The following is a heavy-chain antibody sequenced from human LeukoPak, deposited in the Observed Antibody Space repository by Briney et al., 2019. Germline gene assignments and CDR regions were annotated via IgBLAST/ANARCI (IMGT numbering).Heavy chain of an antibody. CDR2: IQYDDSIE. CDR1: GFTFSTFG. D-gene: IGHD3-10*01. CDR3: AKDQGVVGSYDY. J-gene: IGHJ4*01. Sequence: GGSLRLSCAASGFTFSTFGMNWFRQAPDKGLERVAFIQYDDSIEYYADSVKGRFTISRDNSKNTLYLQMNSLRGDDTAVYYCAKDQGVVGSYDYWGHGTLVTVSS. V-gene: IGHV3-30*02.